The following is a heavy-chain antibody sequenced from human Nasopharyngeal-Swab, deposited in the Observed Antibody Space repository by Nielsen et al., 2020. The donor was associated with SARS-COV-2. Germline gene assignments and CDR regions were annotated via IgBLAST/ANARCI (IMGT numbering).Heavy chain of an antibody. CDR2: ISGYDGNI. J-gene: IGHJ4*02. CDR1: GYNFTSYG. D-gene: IGHD6-13*01. Sequence: ASVKVSCKVSGYNFTSYGISWVRQAPGQGLEWMGWISGYDGNIKYAQNFQDRATMTTDTSTSTAYMELRSLRSDDTAVFYCARAGYSSSLDSWGQGTLVTVSS. V-gene: IGHV1-18*01. CDR3: ARAGYSSSLDS.